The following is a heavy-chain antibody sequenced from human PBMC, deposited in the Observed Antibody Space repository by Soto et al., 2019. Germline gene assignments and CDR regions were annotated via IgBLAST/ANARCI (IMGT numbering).Heavy chain of an antibody. CDR3: VRDYNRGDWFGP. V-gene: IGHV4-30-4*01. Sequence: SETLSLTCTVSGGSISNDDYYWNWIRQPPGKGLEWVGYISYSGTTYYNPSLESRLTISVDTSKNQFSLKLSSVTAAGTAVYYCVRDYNRGDWFGPWGQGTLVTVSS. CDR1: GGSISNDDYY. D-gene: IGHD3-10*01. CDR2: ISYSGTT. J-gene: IGHJ5*02.